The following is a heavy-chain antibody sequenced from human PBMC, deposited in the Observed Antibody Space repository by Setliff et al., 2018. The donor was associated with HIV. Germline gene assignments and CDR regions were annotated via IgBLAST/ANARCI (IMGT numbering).Heavy chain of an antibody. Sequence: SETLSLTCGVSGYSISSGYYWGWIRQPPGKGLEWIGSIYHSENTYYNPSLKSRVIISVDTSKNQFSLKLSSVTAADTAVYYCARDRGSSWPLEYWGQGMLVTVSS. V-gene: IGHV4-38-2*02. D-gene: IGHD6-13*01. CDR1: GYSISSGYY. CDR2: IYHSENT. J-gene: IGHJ4*02. CDR3: ARDRGSSWPLEY.